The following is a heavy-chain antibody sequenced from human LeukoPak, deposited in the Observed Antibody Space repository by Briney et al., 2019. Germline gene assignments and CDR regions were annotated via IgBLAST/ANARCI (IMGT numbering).Heavy chain of an antibody. CDR3: ASSRPWELLSAFQM. J-gene: IGHJ3*02. V-gene: IGHV3-30-3*01. CDR2: ISYDGITT. CDR1: GFSFSTYA. D-gene: IGHD1-26*01. Sequence: GGSLRLSCAASGFSFSTYAMYWVRQAPGKGLECVALISYDGITTYYADSVKGRFTISTDTSKNTLFLQMNSLINEDTAVYYCASSRPWELLSAFQMWGRGTLVTVSS.